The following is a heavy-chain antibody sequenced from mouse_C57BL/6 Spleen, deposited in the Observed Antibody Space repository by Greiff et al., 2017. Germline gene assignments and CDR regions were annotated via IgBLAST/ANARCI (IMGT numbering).Heavy chain of an antibody. J-gene: IGHJ4*01. D-gene: IGHD1-1*01. CDR2: ISDGGSYT. CDR3: ARDPASSPYYAMDS. Sequence: EVQLVESGGGLVKPGGSLKLSCAASGFTFSSYAMSWVRQTPEKRLEWVATISDGGSYTYYPDNVKGRFTISRDNAKNNLYLQMSHLKSEDTAMYNCARDPASSPYYAMDSWGQETSVTVSS. CDR1: GFTFSSYA. V-gene: IGHV5-4*01.